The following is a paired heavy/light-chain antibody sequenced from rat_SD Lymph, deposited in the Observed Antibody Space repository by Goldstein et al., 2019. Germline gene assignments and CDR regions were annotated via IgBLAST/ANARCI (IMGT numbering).Heavy chain of an antibody. CDR3: ARETSPGDYYFDY. J-gene: IGHJ2*01. D-gene: IGHD1-4*01. Sequence: QVQLQQSGAELAKPGSSVKISCKASGYTFTSYDISWIKQTTGQGLEYIGYINTGSGGTYYNEKFKGKATLTVDKSSSTAFMQLSSLTPEDTAVYYCARETSPGDYYFDYWGQGVMVTVSS. CDR1: GYTFTSYD. V-gene: IGHV1-57*01. CDR2: INTGSGGT.
Light chain of an antibody. CDR2: GAS. Sequence: DTVLTQSPALAVSPGERVTISCRASESVSTRMHWYQQKPGQQPKLLIYGASNLESGVPARFSGSGSGTDFTLTIDPVEANDTATYFCQQSWNDPLTFGSGTKLEIK. CDR1: ESVSTR. J-gene: IGKJ5*01. CDR3: QQSWNDPLT. V-gene: IGKV3S10*01.